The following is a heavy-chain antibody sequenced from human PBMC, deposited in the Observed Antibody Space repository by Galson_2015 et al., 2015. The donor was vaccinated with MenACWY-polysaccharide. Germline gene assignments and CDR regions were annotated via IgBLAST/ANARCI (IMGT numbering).Heavy chain of an antibody. CDR2: ISDGGGYI. D-gene: IGHD3-16*01. CDR1: GFTFSSYA. CDR3: ARGGGRYPENYYFDY. Sequence: SLRLSCAASGFTFSSYAMSWVRQAPGMGLEWVSTISDGGGYIYYADSVKGRFTISRDNSKNTLYLQMNSLRAEDTAVYYCARGGGRYPENYYFDYWGQGTLVTVSS. V-gene: IGHV3-23*01. J-gene: IGHJ4*02.